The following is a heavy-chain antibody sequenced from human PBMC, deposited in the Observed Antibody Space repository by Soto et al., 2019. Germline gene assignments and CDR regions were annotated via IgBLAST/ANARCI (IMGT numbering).Heavy chain of an antibody. Sequence: ASVKVSCKASGYTFTGYYMHWVRQAPGQGLEWMGIINPSGGSTSYAQKFQGRVTMTRDTSTSTVYMEMSSLRSEDTAVYYCARELAANRGYSYGSDYWGQGTLVTVSS. J-gene: IGHJ4*02. D-gene: IGHD5-18*01. CDR3: ARELAANRGYSYGSDY. V-gene: IGHV1-46*01. CDR2: INPSGGST. CDR1: GYTFTGYY.